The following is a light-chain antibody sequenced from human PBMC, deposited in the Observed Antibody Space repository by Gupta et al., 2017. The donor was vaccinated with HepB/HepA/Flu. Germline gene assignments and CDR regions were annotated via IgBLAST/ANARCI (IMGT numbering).Light chain of an antibody. J-gene: IGLJ2*01. CDR3: SSYSTGTTVI. CDR2: DVR. CDR1: SSDVGAYNF. V-gene: IGLV2-14*01. Sequence: QSALTQPASVSGSPGQSITISCTGSSSDVGAYNFVAWFRQHPGKAPKLIIYDVRHRPSGISNRFSASKSGNTASLTISGLQAEDEAEYYCSSYSTGTTVIFGGGTKLTVL.